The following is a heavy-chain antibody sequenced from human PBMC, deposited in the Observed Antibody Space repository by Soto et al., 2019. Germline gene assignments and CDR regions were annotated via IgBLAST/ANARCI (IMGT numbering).Heavy chain of an antibody. D-gene: IGHD4-17*01. CDR3: AKDDGDYSIYYYYGMDV. J-gene: IGHJ6*02. Sequence: GGSLRLSCAASGFTFSSYGMHWVRQAPGKGLEWVAVISYDGSNKYYADSVKGRFTISRDNSKNTLYLQMNSLRAEDTAVYYCAKDDGDYSIYYYYGMDVWGQGTTVTVSS. CDR1: GFTFSSYG. CDR2: ISYDGSNK. V-gene: IGHV3-30*18.